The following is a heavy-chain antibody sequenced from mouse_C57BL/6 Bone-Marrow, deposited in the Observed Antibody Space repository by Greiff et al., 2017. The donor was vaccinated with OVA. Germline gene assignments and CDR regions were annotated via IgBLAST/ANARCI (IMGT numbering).Heavy chain of an antibody. CDR2: IDPSDSYT. V-gene: IGHV1-59*01. D-gene: IGHD1-1*01. CDR1: GYTFTSYW. Sequence: QVQLQQPWAELVRPGTSVKLSCKASGYTFTSYWMHWVKQRPGQGLEWIGVIDPSDSYTNYNQKFKGKATLTVDTSSSTAYMQLSSRTSEDSAVYYCAGRYYYGSSHYARDYWGQGTSVTVAS. CDR3: AGRYYYGSSHYARDY. J-gene: IGHJ4*01.